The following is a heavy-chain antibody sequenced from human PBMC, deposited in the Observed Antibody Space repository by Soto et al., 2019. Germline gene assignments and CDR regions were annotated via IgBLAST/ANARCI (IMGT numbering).Heavy chain of an antibody. CDR1: GGSFSGYY. Sequence: SETLSRTCAVYGGSFSGYYWNWIRQPPGKGLEWIGEINHSGSTNYNPSLKSRVTISVDRSKNQFSLKLSSVTAADTAVYYCARVGFIYGYFDYWGEGTLVTVSS. CDR2: INHSGST. J-gene: IGHJ4*02. CDR3: ARVGFIYGYFDY. V-gene: IGHV4-34*01. D-gene: IGHD3-10*01.